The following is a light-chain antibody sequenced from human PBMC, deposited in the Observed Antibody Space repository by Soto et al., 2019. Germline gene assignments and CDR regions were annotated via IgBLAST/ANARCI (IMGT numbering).Light chain of an antibody. Sequence: EIGLTQSPGTLSLSPGETATLSCRASQTVNSDYLAWFQQRPGQAPRLLIFATSRRATDIPDRFSGSGSGTDFTLAIRRLEPEDFAVYYCHQRQSWPRTFGQGTKVDIK. CDR2: ATS. CDR3: HQRQSWPRT. V-gene: IGKV3D-20*02. CDR1: QTVNSDY. J-gene: IGKJ1*01.